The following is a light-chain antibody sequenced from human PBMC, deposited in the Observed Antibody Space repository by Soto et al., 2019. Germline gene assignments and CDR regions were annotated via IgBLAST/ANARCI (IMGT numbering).Light chain of an antibody. J-gene: IGKJ1*01. CDR1: QDISNY. Sequence: DIQMTQSPSSLSASVGDRVTITCQASQDISNYLNWYQQKPGKAPKLLIYDASSLESGVPSRFSGRGSGTEFTLTISSLQPDDFATYYCQQYSVYWTFGQGTKVDIK. CDR3: QQYSVYWT. CDR2: DAS. V-gene: IGKV1-33*01.